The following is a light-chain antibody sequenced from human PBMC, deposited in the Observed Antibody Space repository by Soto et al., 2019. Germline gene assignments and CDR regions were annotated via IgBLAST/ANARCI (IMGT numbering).Light chain of an antibody. CDR2: DNN. CDR1: SSNIGNNY. Sequence: QSVLTQPHSVSAAPLQKVTISCSGSSSNIGNNYVSWYQQLPGTAPKLLIYDNNKRPSGIPDRFSGSESGTSATLGITGLQTGDEADYYCGTWDSSLSAGVFGTGTKVTVL. J-gene: IGLJ1*01. CDR3: GTWDSSLSAGV. V-gene: IGLV1-51*01.